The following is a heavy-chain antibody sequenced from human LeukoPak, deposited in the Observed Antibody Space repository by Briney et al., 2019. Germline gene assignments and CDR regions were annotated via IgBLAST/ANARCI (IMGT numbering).Heavy chain of an antibody. CDR1: GFTFSSYW. V-gene: IGHV3-74*01. Sequence: PGGSLRLSCAASGFTFSSYWMHWVRQAPGKGLVWVSRINSDGSSTSYADSVKGRFTISRDNAKNTLYLQMNSLRAEDTAVYYCARAVGMYSSGWYYAFDIWGQGTMVTVSS. D-gene: IGHD6-19*01. J-gene: IGHJ3*02. CDR3: ARAVGMYSSGWYYAFDI. CDR2: INSDGSST.